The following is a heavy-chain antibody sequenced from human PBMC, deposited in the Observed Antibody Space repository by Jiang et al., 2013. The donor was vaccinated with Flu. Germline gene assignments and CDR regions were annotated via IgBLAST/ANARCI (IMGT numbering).Heavy chain of an antibody. V-gene: IGHV5-10-1*01. CDR1: GYSFTTYW. J-gene: IGHJ5*02. CDR2: IDPSDSYS. CDR3: ARHNGASAHQRSLPGNNWFDP. D-gene: IGHD6-13*01. Sequence: LKISCKGPGYSFTTYWISWVRQMPGKGLEWMGRIDPSDSYSDYSPSFQGHVNISVDKSSSTAYLQWSSLKAPDTAMYYCARHNGASAHQRSLPGNNWFDPWGQGTLVTVSS.